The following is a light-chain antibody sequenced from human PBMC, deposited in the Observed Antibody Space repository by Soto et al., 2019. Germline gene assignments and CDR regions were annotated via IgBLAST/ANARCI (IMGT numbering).Light chain of an antibody. CDR1: QGIRND. Sequence: DLQMTQSPSSQSAAIRDRATITCRASQGIRNDLGWYQQKPGKAPKRLIYGASSLLSGVPSRFSGSGSRKEFTLTISSLEPEEFAGYYCQQGSNWPPGLTFGGGTKVDIK. CDR2: GAS. V-gene: IGKV1-17*01. J-gene: IGKJ4*01. CDR3: QQGSNWPPGLT.